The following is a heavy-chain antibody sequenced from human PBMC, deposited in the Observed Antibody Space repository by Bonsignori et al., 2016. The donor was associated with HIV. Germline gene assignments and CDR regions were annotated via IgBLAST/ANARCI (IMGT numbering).Heavy chain of an antibody. V-gene: IGHV1-2*02. CDR2: INANTGDT. CDR3: ARQENGIPLNYYYYYMDV. J-gene: IGHJ6*03. D-gene: IGHD2-21*01. Sequence: WVRQAPGQGLEWIGWINANTGDTKTAPNFQGRVTMTRDTSTTTASMELRRLRSDDTAVYYCARQENGIPLNYYYYYMDVWGEGATVTVSS.